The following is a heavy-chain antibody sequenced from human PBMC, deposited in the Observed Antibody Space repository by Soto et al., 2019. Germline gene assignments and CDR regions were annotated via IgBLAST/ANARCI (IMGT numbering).Heavy chain of an antibody. Sequence: SETLSLTCAVYGGSFSGYYWSWIRQPPGKGLEWIGEINHSGSTNYNPSLKSRVTISVDTSKNQFSLKLSSVTAADTAVYYCARAVQQEWFDPWGQGTLVTSPQ. D-gene: IGHD6-13*01. J-gene: IGHJ5*02. CDR3: ARAVQQEWFDP. CDR1: GGSFSGYY. CDR2: INHSGST. V-gene: IGHV4-34*01.